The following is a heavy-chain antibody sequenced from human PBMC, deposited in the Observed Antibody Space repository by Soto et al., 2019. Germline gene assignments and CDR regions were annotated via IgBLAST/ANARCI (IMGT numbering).Heavy chain of an antibody. V-gene: IGHV2-5*02. CDR2: IYWDDDK. Sequence: QITLKESGPTLVKPTQTLTLTCTFSGTSLTMSGVGIGWIRQPPGKALEWLALIYWDDDKRYSPSLKNRLTXPXXTARDQVVLTMTNMDPVDTATYFCTHSPEYPVFDFWGQGTLVTVSS. CDR3: THSPEYPVFDF. J-gene: IGHJ4*02. CDR1: GTSLTMSGVG.